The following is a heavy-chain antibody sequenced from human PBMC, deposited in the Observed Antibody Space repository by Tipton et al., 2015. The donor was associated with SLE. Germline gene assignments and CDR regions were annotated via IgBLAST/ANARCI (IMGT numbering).Heavy chain of an antibody. Sequence: LRLSCTVSGGSISGGGYDWSWIRQHPGKGLEWIGYIYYSGSTNYNPSLKSRVTISVDTSKNQFSLKLTSVTAADTAVYYCARGGVGGYDYFDYWGQGTLVTVSS. V-gene: IGHV4-31*03. CDR2: IYYSGST. CDR3: ARGGVGGYDYFDY. J-gene: IGHJ4*02. CDR1: GGSISGGGYD. D-gene: IGHD5-12*01.